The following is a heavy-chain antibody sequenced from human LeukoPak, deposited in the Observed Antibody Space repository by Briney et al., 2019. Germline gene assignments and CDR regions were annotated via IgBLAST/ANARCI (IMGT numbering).Heavy chain of an antibody. V-gene: IGHV1-69*01. CDR2: IIPIFGTA. Sequence: ASVKVSRKASGGTFSSYAISWVRQAPGQGLEWMGGIIPIFGTANYAQKFQGRVTITADESTSTAYMELSSLRSEDTAVYYCARAGSSGWWGYYYYGMDVWGQGITVTVSS. CDR1: GGTFSSYA. CDR3: ARAGSSGWWGYYYYGMDV. J-gene: IGHJ6*02. D-gene: IGHD6-19*01.